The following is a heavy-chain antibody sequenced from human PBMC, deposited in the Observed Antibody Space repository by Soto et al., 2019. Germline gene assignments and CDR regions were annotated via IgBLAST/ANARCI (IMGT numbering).Heavy chain of an antibody. CDR2: IVVGSGNT. V-gene: IGHV1-58*01. Sequence: SVKVSCKASGFTFTSSAVQWVRQARGQRLEWIGWIVVGSGNTNYAQKFQEGVTITRDMSTSTAYMELSSLRSEDTAVYYCAAESYYDSSGYLGGDWGQGTLVTVSS. D-gene: IGHD3-22*01. CDR1: GFTFTSSA. J-gene: IGHJ4*02. CDR3: AAESYYDSSGYLGGD.